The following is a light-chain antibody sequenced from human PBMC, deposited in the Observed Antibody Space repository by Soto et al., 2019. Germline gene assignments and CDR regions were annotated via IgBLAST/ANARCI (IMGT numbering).Light chain of an antibody. CDR3: QSYDSSLNGVL. J-gene: IGLJ2*01. CDR2: GNN. V-gene: IGLV1-40*01. Sequence: QSVLTQPPSVSGAPGQRVTISCTGSSSNIGAGYDVHWYQQLPGTAPKLLIYGNNNRPSGVPDRFSGSKSGTSASLAITGLQAEDAADYYCQSYDSSLNGVLFGGGTKLTVL. CDR1: SSNIGAGYD.